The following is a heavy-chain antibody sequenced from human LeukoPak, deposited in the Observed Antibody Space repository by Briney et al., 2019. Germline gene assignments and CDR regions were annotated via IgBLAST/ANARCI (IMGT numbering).Heavy chain of an antibody. CDR2: ISPYNGNT. D-gene: IGHD4-17*01. CDR3: ARLGHDYGDYNRFDY. CDR1: GYTFTSYG. J-gene: IGHJ4*02. Sequence: ASVKASCKASGYTFTSYGISWVRQAPGQGLEWMGWISPYNGNTNYAQKLQGRVTMTTDTSTSTAYMELRSLRSDDTAVYYCARLGHDYGDYNRFDYWGQGTLVTVSS. V-gene: IGHV1-18*01.